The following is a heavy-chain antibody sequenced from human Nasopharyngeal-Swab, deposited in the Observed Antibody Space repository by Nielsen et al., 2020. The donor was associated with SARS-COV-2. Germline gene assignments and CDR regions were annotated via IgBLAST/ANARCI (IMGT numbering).Heavy chain of an antibody. J-gene: IGHJ4*02. CDR1: GYTFTSYD. Sequence: ASVKVSCKASGYTFTSYDINWVRQATGQGLEWMGWMNPNSGNTGYAQKIQGRVTMTRNTSISTAYMELSSLRSEDTAVYYCARAGKIQLWFNSLYYFDYWGQGTLVTVSS. V-gene: IGHV1-8*01. CDR3: ARAGKIQLWFNSLYYFDY. D-gene: IGHD5-18*01. CDR2: MNPNSGNT.